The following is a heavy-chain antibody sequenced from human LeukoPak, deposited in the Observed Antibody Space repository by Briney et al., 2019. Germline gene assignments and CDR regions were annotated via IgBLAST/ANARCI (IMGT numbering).Heavy chain of an antibody. CDR1: GFIFSRYA. CDR2: ISDSGDIT. D-gene: IGHD1-26*01. CDR3: AKGIKGGGNYFREYSIDY. Sequence: GGSLRLSCAASGFIFSRYAMSWVRQAPGKGLEWVSGISDSGDITYDADSVKGRFIISRDNAKNSLYVEMSSLSAEDTAVYYCAKGIKGGGNYFREYSIDYWGQGTLVIVSS. J-gene: IGHJ4*02. V-gene: IGHV3-23*01.